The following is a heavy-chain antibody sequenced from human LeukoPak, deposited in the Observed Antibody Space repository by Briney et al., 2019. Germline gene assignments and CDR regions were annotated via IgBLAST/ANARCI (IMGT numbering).Heavy chain of an antibody. Sequence: ASVKVSCKASGYTFTSYGISWVRQAPGQGLEWMGWISAYNGNTNYAQKLQGRVTMTTDTSTSTAYMELSSLRSEDTAVYYCSKGYYYDSSGSFDYWGQGTLVTVSS. D-gene: IGHD3-22*01. CDR3: SKGYYYDSSGSFDY. CDR1: GYTFTSYG. J-gene: IGHJ4*02. V-gene: IGHV1-18*01. CDR2: ISAYNGNT.